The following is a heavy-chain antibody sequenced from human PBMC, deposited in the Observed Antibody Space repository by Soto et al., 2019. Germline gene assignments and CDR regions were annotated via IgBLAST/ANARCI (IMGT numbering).Heavy chain of an antibody. V-gene: IGHV4-59*08. CDR3: ARRYGYSFDY. CDR1: GGSISSYY. D-gene: IGHD1-1*01. CDR2: IHYSGST. Sequence: SETLSLTCTVSGGSISSYYWSWIRQPPGKGLEWIGYIHYSGSTNYNPSLKSRVTISVDTSKNQFSLKLSSVTAADTAVYYCARRYGYSFDYWGQGTLVTVSS. J-gene: IGHJ4*02.